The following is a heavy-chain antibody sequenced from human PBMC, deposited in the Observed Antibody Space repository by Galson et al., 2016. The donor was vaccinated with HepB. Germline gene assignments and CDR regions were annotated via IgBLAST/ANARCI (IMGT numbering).Heavy chain of an antibody. Sequence: SLRLSCAASGFTFSHYAMNWVRQAPGKGLDWVSGISGRGGRPYYGNSVKGRFTISRDTSKNTLYLQMNNLRVEDTAVYYCVKEGAWFGGDWFDPWGQGTLVIVSS. V-gene: IGHV3-23*01. CDR2: ISGRGGRP. D-gene: IGHD3-10*01. CDR3: VKEGAWFGGDWFDP. J-gene: IGHJ5*01. CDR1: GFTFSHYA.